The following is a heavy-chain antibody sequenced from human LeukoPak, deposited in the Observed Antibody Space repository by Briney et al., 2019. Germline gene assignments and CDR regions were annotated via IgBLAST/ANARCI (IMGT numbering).Heavy chain of an antibody. CDR3: ARDVVLMVYAIPSRWFDP. J-gene: IGHJ5*02. D-gene: IGHD2-8*01. CDR1: GYTFTSYG. V-gene: IGHV1-18*01. Sequence: ASVKVSCKASGYTFTSYGISWVRQAPGQGLEWMGWISAYNGNTNYAQKLQGRVTMTTDTSTSTAYMELRSLRSDDTAVYYCARDVVLMVYAIPSRWFDPWGQGTLVTVPS. CDR2: ISAYNGNT.